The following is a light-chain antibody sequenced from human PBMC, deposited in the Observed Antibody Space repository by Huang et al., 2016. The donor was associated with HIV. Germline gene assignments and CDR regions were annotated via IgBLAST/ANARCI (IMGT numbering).Light chain of an antibody. V-gene: IGKV3-20*01. CDR2: GAS. CDR1: QSVTSGY. CDR3: QQYGSTPLLT. J-gene: IGKJ3*01. Sequence: EILLTQSPGTLSLSPGEGATLSCRASQSVTSGYLAWYQRKPGQAPRLLIYGASNRATGIPDRFSGSGSGTDFTLTISRLEPEDFAVYFCQQYGSTPLLTFGPGTKVEMK.